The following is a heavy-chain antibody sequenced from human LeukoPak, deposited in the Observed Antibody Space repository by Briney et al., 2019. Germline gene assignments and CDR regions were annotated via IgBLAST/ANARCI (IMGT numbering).Heavy chain of an antibody. J-gene: IGHJ6*02. CDR2: IIPILGIA. V-gene: IGHV1-69*02. D-gene: IGHD3-9*01. CDR1: GGTFSSYT. Sequence: GASVKVSCKASGGTFSSYTITWVRLAPGQGLEWMGRIIPILGIANYAQKFQGRVTITADKSTSTAYMELSSLRSEDTAVYYCARGPLPGDFDWSGAEWTHYYYYGMDVWGQGITVTVSS. CDR3: ARGPLPGDFDWSGAEWTHYYYYGMDV.